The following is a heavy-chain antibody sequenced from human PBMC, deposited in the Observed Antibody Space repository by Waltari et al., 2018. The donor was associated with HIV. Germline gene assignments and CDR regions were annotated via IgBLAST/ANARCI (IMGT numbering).Heavy chain of an antibody. CDR2: IFHRGST. CDR1: GYSISRGYY. J-gene: IGHJ6*02. V-gene: IGHV4-38-2*02. CDR3: ARIHCRLDYYYYGMDV. Sequence: QVQLQESLPGLVKPSETLSLTCTVSGYSISRGYYWGWIRPPPGQGLEWIGSIFHRGSTYYNPSLKSRVTISVDPSKNQFSLRLSSVTAADTAVYYWARIHCRLDYYYYGMDVWGQGTTVTVSS. D-gene: IGHD2-15*01.